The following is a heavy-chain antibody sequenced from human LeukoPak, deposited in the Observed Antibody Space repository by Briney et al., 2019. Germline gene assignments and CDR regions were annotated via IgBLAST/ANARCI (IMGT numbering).Heavy chain of an antibody. Sequence: PSETLSLTCTVSGGSISSYYWSWIRQPPGKGLEWIGYIYYSGSTNYNPSLKSRVTISVDTSKNQFSLKLSSVTAADTAVYYCARFSNGRNFDYWGQGTLVTVSS. D-gene: IGHD6-19*01. CDR1: GGSISSYY. V-gene: IGHV4-59*01. CDR3: ARFSNGRNFDY. J-gene: IGHJ4*02. CDR2: IYYSGST.